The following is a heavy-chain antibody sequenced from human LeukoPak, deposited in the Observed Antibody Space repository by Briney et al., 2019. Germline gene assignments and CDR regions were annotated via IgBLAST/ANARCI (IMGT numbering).Heavy chain of an antibody. D-gene: IGHD2-15*01. Sequence: SETLSLTCTVSGGSVSSYYWTWIRQPPGKGLEWIGYISYIGSTNYSPSLKSRVTISVDTSKNQFSLKVSSVTAADTAVYYCARAEVALDYWGQGTLVTVSS. CDR3: ARAEVALDY. CDR2: ISYIGST. V-gene: IGHV4-59*02. J-gene: IGHJ4*02. CDR1: GGSVSSYY.